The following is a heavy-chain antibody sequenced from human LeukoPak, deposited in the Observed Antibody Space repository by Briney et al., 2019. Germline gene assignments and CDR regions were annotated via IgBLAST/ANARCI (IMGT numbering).Heavy chain of an antibody. CDR2: IYTSGST. J-gene: IGHJ4*02. CDR1: GGSISSGSYY. CDR3: AREHYDFWSGYDSY. D-gene: IGHD3-3*01. Sequence: SETLSLTCTVSGGSISSGSYYWSWIRQPAGKGLEWIVRIYTSGSTNYNPSLKSRVTISVDTSKNQFSLKLGSVTAADTAVYYCAREHYDFWSGYDSYWGQGTLVTVSS. V-gene: IGHV4-61*02.